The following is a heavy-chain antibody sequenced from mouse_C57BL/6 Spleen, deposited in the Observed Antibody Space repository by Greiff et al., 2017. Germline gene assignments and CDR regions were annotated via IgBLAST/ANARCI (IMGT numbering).Heavy chain of an antibody. V-gene: IGHV1-74*01. Sequence: QVQLQQPGAELVKPGASVKVSCKASGYTFTSYWMHWVKQRPGQGLEWIGRIHPSDSDTNYNQKFKGKATLTVDKSSSPAYMQLRSLTSGDSAVYYCAISHYSFGSSYEGPYFDYWGQGTTLTVSS. J-gene: IGHJ2*01. CDR2: IHPSDSDT. D-gene: IGHD1-1*01. CDR3: AISHYSFGSSYEGPYFDY. CDR1: GYTFTSYW.